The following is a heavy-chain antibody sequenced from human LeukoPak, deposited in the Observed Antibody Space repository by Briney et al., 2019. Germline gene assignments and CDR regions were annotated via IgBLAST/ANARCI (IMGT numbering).Heavy chain of an antibody. CDR1: GYSFTSYW. V-gene: IGHV5-51*01. CDR2: IYPGDSDT. D-gene: IGHD5-24*01. J-gene: IGHJ4*02. Sequence: GESLKISCKGSGYSFTSYWIGWVRQMPGKGLEWMGIIYPGDSDTRYSPSFQGQVTISADKSISTAYLQWSSLKASDTAMYYCARHGRRDGYNDKTGTFDYWGQGTLVTVSS. CDR3: ARHGRRDGYNDKTGTFDY.